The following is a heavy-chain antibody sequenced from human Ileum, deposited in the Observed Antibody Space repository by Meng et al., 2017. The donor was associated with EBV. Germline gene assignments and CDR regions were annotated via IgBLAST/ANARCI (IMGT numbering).Heavy chain of an antibody. J-gene: IGHJ4*02. CDR3: ARGSHYTWDV. CDR2: IFHAVNT. CDR1: GDSIISTDTW. D-gene: IGHD3-16*01. V-gene: IGHV4-4*02. Sequence: VQCQESGQGLGKRYGTLSLTCGGSGDSIISTDTWWSWVRQPPGKGLELIGEIFHAVNTNYNPSLKSQVTMSVDTSKNQFSLNLSSVTAADSAVYYCARGSHYTWDVWGQGTLVTVSS.